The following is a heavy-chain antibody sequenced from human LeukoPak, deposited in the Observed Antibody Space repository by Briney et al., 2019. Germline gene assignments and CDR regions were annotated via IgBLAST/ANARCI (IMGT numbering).Heavy chain of an antibody. J-gene: IGHJ4*02. D-gene: IGHD2-2*01. CDR2: ISAYNGNT. CDR1: GYTFTSYG. Sequence: GASVKVSCKASGYTFTSYGISWVRQAPGQGLEWMGWISAYNGNTNYVQKLQGRVTMTTDTSTSTAYMELRSLRSDDTAVYYCARAVGEIVVVPAAMDYWGQGTLVTVSS. V-gene: IGHV1-18*04. CDR3: ARAVGEIVVVPAAMDY.